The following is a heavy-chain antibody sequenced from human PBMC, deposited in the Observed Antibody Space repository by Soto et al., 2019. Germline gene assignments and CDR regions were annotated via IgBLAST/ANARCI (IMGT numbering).Heavy chain of an antibody. CDR1: GGTFSSYT. CDR3: ARVIFRITGTTEGLFDP. J-gene: IGHJ5*02. D-gene: IGHD1-7*01. V-gene: IGHV1-69*02. Sequence: SVKVSCKASGGTFSSYTISWVRQAPGQGLEWMGRIIPILGIANYAQKFQGRVTITADKSTSTAYMELSSLRSEDTAVYYCARVIFRITGTTEGLFDPWGQGTLVTVSS. CDR2: IIPILGIA.